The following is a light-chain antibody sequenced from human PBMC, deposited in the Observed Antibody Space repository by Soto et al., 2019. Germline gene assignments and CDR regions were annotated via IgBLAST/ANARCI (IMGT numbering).Light chain of an antibody. CDR1: QTINNY. J-gene: IGKJ3*01. Sequence: DIQMTQSPSSLSASVGDRVTITCRASQTINNYLNWYQQKPGKPPKLLIYATSNLEGGVTSKFSGTGYATKFTLTISTLQPDDFATDYCQQSDNTPQTVGPGTTVDI. CDR3: QQSDNTPQT. V-gene: IGKV1-39*01. CDR2: ATS.